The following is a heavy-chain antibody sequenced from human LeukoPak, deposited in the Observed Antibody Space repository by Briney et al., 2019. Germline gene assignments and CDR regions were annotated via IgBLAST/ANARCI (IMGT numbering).Heavy chain of an antibody. CDR1: GFTFSSYE. D-gene: IGHD3-10*02. J-gene: IGHJ6*04. Sequence: PGGSLRLSCAASGFTFSSYEMNWVRQAPGKGLEWVSYISSSGSTIYYADSVKGLFTISRDNAKNSLYLQMNSLRAEDTAVYYCAELGITMIGGVWGKGTTVTTSS. V-gene: IGHV3-48*03. CDR2: ISSSGSTI. CDR3: AELGITMIGGV.